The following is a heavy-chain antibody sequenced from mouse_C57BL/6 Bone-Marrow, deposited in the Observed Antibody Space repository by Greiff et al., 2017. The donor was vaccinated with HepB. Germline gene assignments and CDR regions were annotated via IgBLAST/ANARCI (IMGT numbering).Heavy chain of an antibody. CDR2: INNGGTYT. Sequence: DVMLVESGGDLVKPGGSLKLSCAASGFTFSTSGMSWVRQTPDKRLEWVATINNGGTYTYYANSVRGRFTISRDTAKNTLFLLMSSLKSEDSAIYYCARDRFDYYFDYWGQGTTLTVSS. J-gene: IGHJ2*01. CDR3: ARDRFDYYFDY. V-gene: IGHV5-6*02. D-gene: IGHD2-14*01. CDR1: GFTFSTSG.